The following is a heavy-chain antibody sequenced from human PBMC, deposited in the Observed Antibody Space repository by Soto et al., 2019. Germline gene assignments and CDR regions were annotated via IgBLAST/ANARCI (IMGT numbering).Heavy chain of an antibody. CDR3: ATLWFGAADY. CDR2: IYYSGST. J-gene: IGHJ4*02. Sequence: QLQLQESGPGLVKPSETLSLTCTVSGGSISRSSYYWGWIRQPPGKGLEWIGSIYYSGSTHYNPSLXGGVSIXXDTSKNQVSLKLSSVTAADTAVYYCATLWFGAADYWGQGTLVTVSS. V-gene: IGHV4-39*01. CDR1: GGSISRSSYY. D-gene: IGHD3-10*01.